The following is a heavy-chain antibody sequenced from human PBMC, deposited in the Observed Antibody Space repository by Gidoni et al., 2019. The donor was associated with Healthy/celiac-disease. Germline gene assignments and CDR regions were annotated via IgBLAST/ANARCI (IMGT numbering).Heavy chain of an antibody. D-gene: IGHD5-18*01. CDR1: GGSVSGGRYY. CDR3: ARDSVGRGYSYGEIDY. CDR2: IYYSGST. Sequence: QVQLQESGPGLVKPSETLSLTCTVSGGSVSGGRYYWSWIRQPPGKGLEWIGYIYYSGSTNYSPSLKSRVTISVDTSKNQFSLKLSSVTAADTAVYYCARDSVGRGYSYGEIDYWGQGTLVTVSS. J-gene: IGHJ4*02. V-gene: IGHV4-61*01.